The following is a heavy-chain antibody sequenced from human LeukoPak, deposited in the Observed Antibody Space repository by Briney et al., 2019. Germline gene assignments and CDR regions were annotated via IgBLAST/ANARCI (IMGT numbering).Heavy chain of an antibody. J-gene: IGHJ5*02. CDR2: IYSSGST. Sequence: SETLSLTCSVSGGSINSSGYYWGWIRQPPGKWLEWIGNIYSSGSTYYNPSLKSRVPISVDTSKNQLSLKLSSMTAADTAVYYCARGPRGSVSYRGCFDPWGQGTLVTVSS. CDR1: GGSINSSGYY. D-gene: IGHD3-10*01. V-gene: IGHV4-39*07. CDR3: ARGPRGSVSYRGCFDP.